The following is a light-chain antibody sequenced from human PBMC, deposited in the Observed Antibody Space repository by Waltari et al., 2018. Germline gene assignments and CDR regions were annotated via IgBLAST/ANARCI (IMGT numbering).Light chain of an antibody. V-gene: IGLV2-14*01. CDR2: EVK. Sequence: HSALTQPASVSGSPGQSIPISCAVTTSYIGSYALVSWYQKYPGKAPKLIIYEVKNRPSDISPRFSASKSGDTASLTISGLQAEDEAEYYCASYVNSFALVFGGGTKVSVL. CDR1: TSYIGSYAL. CDR3: ASYVNSFALV. J-gene: IGLJ2*01.